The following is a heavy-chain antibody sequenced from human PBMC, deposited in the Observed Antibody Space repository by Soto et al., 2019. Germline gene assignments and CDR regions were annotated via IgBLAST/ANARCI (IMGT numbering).Heavy chain of an antibody. D-gene: IGHD2-8*01. CDR3: ARDSRRGILGYCTNGVCSHYYMDV. CDR2: ISAYNGNT. J-gene: IGHJ6*03. CDR1: GYTFTSYG. Sequence: ASVKVSCKASGYTFTSYGISWVRQAPGQGLEWMGWISAYNGNTNYAQKLQGRVTMTTDTSTSTAYMELRSLRSDDTAVYYCARDSRRGILGYCTNGVCSHYYMDVWGKGTTVTGSS. V-gene: IGHV1-18*01.